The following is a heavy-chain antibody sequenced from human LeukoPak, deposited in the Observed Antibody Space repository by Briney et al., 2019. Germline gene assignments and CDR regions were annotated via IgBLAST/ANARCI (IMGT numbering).Heavy chain of an antibody. Sequence: GGSLRLSCAASGVIFSNYNMNWVRLAPGKGLEWVSSISGSSTYIYYTDSLKGRFTISRDNAKNSLYLQMNSLRAEDTAVYFCARESPPYCTNGVCYLSYFDSWGQGTLVTVSS. CDR1: GVIFSNYN. V-gene: IGHV3-21*06. J-gene: IGHJ4*02. CDR2: ISGSSTYI. CDR3: ARESPPYCTNGVCYLSYFDS. D-gene: IGHD2-8*01.